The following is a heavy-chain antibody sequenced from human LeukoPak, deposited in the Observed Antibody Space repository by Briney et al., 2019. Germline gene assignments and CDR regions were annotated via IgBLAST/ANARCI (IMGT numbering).Heavy chain of an antibody. Sequence: ASVKVSCKASGYTFTSYYMHWVRQAPGQGLEWMGIINPSGGSTSYAQKLQGRVTMTTDTSTSTAYMELRSLRSDDTAVYYCARAHLWGQQLVEVDYWGQGTLVTVSP. V-gene: IGHV1-46*01. CDR1: GYTFTSYY. D-gene: IGHD6-13*01. CDR3: ARAHLWGQQLVEVDY. CDR2: INPSGGST. J-gene: IGHJ4*02.